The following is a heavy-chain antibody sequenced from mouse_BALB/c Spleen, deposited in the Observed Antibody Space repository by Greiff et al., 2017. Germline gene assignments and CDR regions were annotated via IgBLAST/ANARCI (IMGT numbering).Heavy chain of an antibody. D-gene: IGHD3-3*01. CDR1: GYTFTSYW. J-gene: IGHJ2*01. CDR3: ARGGDPFAY. Sequence: QVQLQQPGAELVKPGASVKLSCKASGYTFTSYWMHWVKQRPGQGLEWIGEINPSNGRTNYNEKFKSKATLTVDKSSSTAYMQLSSLTSEDSAVYYCARGGDPFAYWGQGTTLTVSS. V-gene: IGHV1S81*02. CDR2: INPSNGRT.